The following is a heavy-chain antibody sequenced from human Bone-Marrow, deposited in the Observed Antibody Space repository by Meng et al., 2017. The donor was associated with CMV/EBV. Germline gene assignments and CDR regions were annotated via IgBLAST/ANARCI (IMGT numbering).Heavy chain of an antibody. CDR3: ARCPWSYPTGYHYGMDV. J-gene: IGHJ6*02. D-gene: IGHD5-24*01. CDR1: GFTFSNAW. Sequence: GESLKISCAASGFTFSNAWMSWVRQAPGKGLEWVGRIKSKTDGGTTDYAAPVKGRFTISRDDSKNTLYLQMNSLRAEDTAVYYCARCPWSYPTGYHYGMDVWGQGTTVTVSS. CDR2: IKSKTDGGTT. V-gene: IGHV3-15*01.